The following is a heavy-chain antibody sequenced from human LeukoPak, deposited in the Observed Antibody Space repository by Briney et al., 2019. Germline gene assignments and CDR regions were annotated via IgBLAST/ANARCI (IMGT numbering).Heavy chain of an antibody. CDR3: GKLFYSSGMYHFDY. Sequence: GGSLRLSCAASEFTFSNYAMNWVRQAPGKGLEWVSGISGGGGSTYYADTVKGRFTISRDNSKNTLYLQMNSLRAEDTAVFYCGKLFYSSGMYHFDYWGQGTLVTVSS. CDR2: ISGGGGST. CDR1: EFTFSNYA. J-gene: IGHJ4*02. D-gene: IGHD3-10*01. V-gene: IGHV3-23*01.